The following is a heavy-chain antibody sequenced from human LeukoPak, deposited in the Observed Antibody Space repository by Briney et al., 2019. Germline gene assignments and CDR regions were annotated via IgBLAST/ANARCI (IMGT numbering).Heavy chain of an antibody. D-gene: IGHD3-22*01. Sequence: SETLSLTCTVSGGSISSYYWSWIRQPAGKGLEWIGRIYSTGSTNYNPSLKSRVTMSADTSKNQFSLKLSSVTAADTAVYYCARDPYYDSRGYYVVGYWGQGTLVTVSS. CDR3: ARDPYYDSRGYYVVGY. J-gene: IGHJ4*02. CDR1: GGSISSYY. V-gene: IGHV4-4*07. CDR2: IYSTGST.